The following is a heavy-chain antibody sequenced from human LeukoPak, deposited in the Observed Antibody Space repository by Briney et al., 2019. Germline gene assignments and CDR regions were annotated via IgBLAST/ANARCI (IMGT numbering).Heavy chain of an antibody. D-gene: IGHD5-24*01. Sequence: GGSLRLSCAASVFTFSSYDMNGVRQAPGKGLEWRLHISSSGSSIHYADSVKGRFTISRDNAKNSLYLQMNSLRVEDTAVYYCARTRDGPFDYWGQGTLVTVSS. CDR2: ISSSGSSI. J-gene: IGHJ4*02. V-gene: IGHV3-48*03. CDR3: ARTRDGPFDY. CDR1: VFTFSSYD.